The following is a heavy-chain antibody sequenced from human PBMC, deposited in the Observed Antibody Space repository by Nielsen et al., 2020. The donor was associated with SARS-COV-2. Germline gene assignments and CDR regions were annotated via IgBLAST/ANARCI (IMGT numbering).Heavy chain of an antibody. Sequence: SETLSLTCAVSGGSISSGGYSWSWIRQPPGKGLEWIGYIYYSGSTNYNPSLKSRVTISVDTSKNQFSLKLSSVTAADTAVYYCARAAGSSIDYWGQGTLVTVLL. CDR2: IYYSGST. D-gene: IGHD3-10*01. J-gene: IGHJ4*02. V-gene: IGHV4-61*08. CDR1: GGSISSGGYS. CDR3: ARAAGSSIDY.